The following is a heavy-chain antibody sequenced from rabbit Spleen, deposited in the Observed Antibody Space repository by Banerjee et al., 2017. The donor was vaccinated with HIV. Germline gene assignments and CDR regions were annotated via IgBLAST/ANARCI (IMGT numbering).Heavy chain of an antibody. CDR2: IHGGSSGST. CDR3: ARQYYDYGHFNL. D-gene: IGHD2-1*01. V-gene: IGHV1S45*01. Sequence: QEQLEESGGDLVKPEGSLTLTCTASGFSFSSSYWPCWVRQAPGKGLEWIACIHGGSSGSTYYESWAKGRFTISKTSSTTVTLQMTSLTAADTATYFCARQYYDYGHFNLWGPGTLVTV. CDR1: GFSFSSSYW. J-gene: IGHJ4*01.